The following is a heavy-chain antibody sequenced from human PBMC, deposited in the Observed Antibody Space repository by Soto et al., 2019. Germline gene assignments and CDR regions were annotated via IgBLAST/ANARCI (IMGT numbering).Heavy chain of an antibody. V-gene: IGHV4-61*01. CDR2: IHYSGST. CDR1: GGSISSSSYY. CDR3: ARDRIRSSSTDWPEWFDP. Sequence: SETLSLTCTVSGGSISSSSYYWGWIRQPPGKGLEWIGYIHYSGSTNYNPSLKNRVTISLDTSKNQFSLRLNSVTAADTAVYYCARDRIRSSSTDWPEWFDPWGQGTLVTVSS. J-gene: IGHJ5*02. D-gene: IGHD2-2*01.